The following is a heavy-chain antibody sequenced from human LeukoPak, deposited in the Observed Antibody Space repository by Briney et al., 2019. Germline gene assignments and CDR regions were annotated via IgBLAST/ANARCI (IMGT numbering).Heavy chain of an antibody. CDR2: IDHSDAYT. CDR3: ARQGAYTGSGAYSGAHSGFDF. J-gene: IGHJ3*01. V-gene: IGHV5-10-1*01. Sequence: GESLTISCKASGYSFNTFWISWVRQMPGRGLEWMGGIDHSDAYTTYSPSFQGHVTISADKSISTVSLQWTSLKASDTAIYYCARQGAYTGSGAYSGAHSGFDFWGRGTRVTVSP. D-gene: IGHD3-10*01. CDR1: GYSFNTFW.